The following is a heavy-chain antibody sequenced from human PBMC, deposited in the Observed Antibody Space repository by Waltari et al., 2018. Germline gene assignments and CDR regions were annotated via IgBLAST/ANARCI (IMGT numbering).Heavy chain of an antibody. CDR3: AKAGRFTYYYGSGSYYNGAFDI. CDR1: GFTFSSHA. D-gene: IGHD3-10*01. V-gene: IGHV3-23*01. J-gene: IGHJ3*02. CDR2: IRGSGGST. Sequence: VQLLESGGGLVQPGGSLRLSCAASGFTFSSHAMTLVRQPAGQVLEWVSAIRGSGGSTYYADSVKGRFTSSRDNSKNTLYLQMNSLRAEDTAVYYCAKAGRFTYYYGSGSYYNGAFDIWGQGTMVTVSS.